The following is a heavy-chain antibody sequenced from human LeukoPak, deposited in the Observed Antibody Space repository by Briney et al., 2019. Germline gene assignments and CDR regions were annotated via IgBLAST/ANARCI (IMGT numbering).Heavy chain of an antibody. CDR3: ARNYFDSSGYPQYYFDY. V-gene: IGHV4-30-2*01. Sequence: PSETLSLTCAVPGGSISSGGYSWSWIRQPPGKGLEWIGYIYHSGSTYCNPSLKSRVTISVDRSKNQFSLELSSVTAADTAVYYCARNYFDSSGYPQYYFDYWGQGTLVTVSS. D-gene: IGHD3-22*01. CDR1: GGSISSGGYS. CDR2: IYHSGST. J-gene: IGHJ4*02.